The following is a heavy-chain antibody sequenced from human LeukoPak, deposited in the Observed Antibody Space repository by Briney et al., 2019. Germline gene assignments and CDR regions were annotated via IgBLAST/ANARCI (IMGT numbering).Heavy chain of an antibody. D-gene: IGHD3-3*01. CDR1: GFTFSSYA. J-gene: IGHJ4*02. Sequence: GGSLRLSCAASGFTFSSYAMHWVRQAPGKGLEYVSAISSNGGSTYYANSVKGRFTISRDNSKNTLYLQMNSLRAEDTAVYYCAKTRFLEWLLAFDYWGQGTLVTVSS. CDR2: ISSNGGST. V-gene: IGHV3-64*01. CDR3: AKTRFLEWLLAFDY.